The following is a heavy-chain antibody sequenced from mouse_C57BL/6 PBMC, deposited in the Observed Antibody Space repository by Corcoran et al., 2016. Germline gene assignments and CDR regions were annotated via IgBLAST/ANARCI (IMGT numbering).Heavy chain of an antibody. CDR2: INTYSGVP. CDR1: GYTFTTYG. J-gene: IGHJ3*01. V-gene: IGHV9-3*01. CDR3: ARYYSNY. D-gene: IGHD2-5*01. Sequence: QIQLVQSGPELKKPGETVKISCKASGYTFTTYGMSLVKQAPGKGLKWMGWINTYSGVPTYADDFKGRFAFSLETSASTAYLQINNLKNEDTATYFCARYYSNYWGQGTLVTVSA.